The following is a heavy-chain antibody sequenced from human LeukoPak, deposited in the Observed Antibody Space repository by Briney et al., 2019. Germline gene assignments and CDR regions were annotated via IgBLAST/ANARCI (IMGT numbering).Heavy chain of an antibody. D-gene: IGHD2-2*01. J-gene: IGHJ6*02. Sequence: GGSLRLSCAASGSTFSSYGMHWVRQAPGKGLEWVAVISYDGSNKYYADSVKGRFTISRDNSKNTLYLQMNSLRAEDTAVYYCAKDRGYCSSTSCSYYYYGMDVWGQGTTVTVSS. CDR2: ISYDGSNK. CDR1: GSTFSSYG. V-gene: IGHV3-30*18. CDR3: AKDRGYCSSTSCSYYYYGMDV.